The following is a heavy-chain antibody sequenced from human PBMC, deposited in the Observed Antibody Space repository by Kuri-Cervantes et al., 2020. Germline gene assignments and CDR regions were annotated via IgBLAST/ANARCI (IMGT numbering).Heavy chain of an antibody. J-gene: IGHJ4*02. CDR1: GFRFSISA. Sequence: GGSLRLSCAASGFRFSISALSWVRQAPGKGLEWVSSISGSGEITYYADSVKGRFTISRDISKNTLYLQMNSLRVEDTAIYYCAKQGPYGDFADWGQGTLVTVSS. CDR2: ISGSGEIT. D-gene: IGHD4-17*01. CDR3: AKQGPYGDFAD. V-gene: IGHV3-23*01.